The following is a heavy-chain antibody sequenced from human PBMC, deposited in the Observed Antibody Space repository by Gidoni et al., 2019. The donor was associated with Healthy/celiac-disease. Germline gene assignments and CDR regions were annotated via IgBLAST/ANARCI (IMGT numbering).Heavy chain of an antibody. CDR1: GGTFSSYA. D-gene: IGHD6-13*01. J-gene: IGHJ6*03. Sequence: QVQLVQSGAEVKKPGSSVKVSCKVSGGTFSSYAISWVRQAPGQGLEWVGGIIPIFGTANYAQKFQGRVTITADESTSTAYMELSSLRSEDTAVYYCAWGRSSWSPYYYYYMDVWGKGTTVTVSS. V-gene: IGHV1-69*01. CDR2: IIPIFGTA. CDR3: AWGRSSWSPYYYYYMDV.